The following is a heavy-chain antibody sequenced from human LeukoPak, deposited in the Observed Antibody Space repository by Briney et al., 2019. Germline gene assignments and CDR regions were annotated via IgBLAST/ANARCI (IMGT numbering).Heavy chain of an antibody. CDR3: AKGHDSSCWYGSQDY. J-gene: IGHJ4*02. CDR1: GFTFSSYG. D-gene: IGHD6-13*01. CDR2: ISYDGSNK. V-gene: IGHV3-30*18. Sequence: PGGSLRLSCAASGFTFSSYGIHWVRQAPGKGLEWVAVISYDGSNKYYADSVKGRFTISRDNSKNTLYLQMNSLRAEDTAVYYCAKGHDSSCWYGSQDYWGQGTLVTVSS.